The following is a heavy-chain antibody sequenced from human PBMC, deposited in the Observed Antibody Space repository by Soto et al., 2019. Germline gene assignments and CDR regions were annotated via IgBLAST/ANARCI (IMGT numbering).Heavy chain of an antibody. CDR2: IWYDGSNK. CDR1: GFTFSSYG. Sequence: GGSLRLSCAPSGFTFSSYGMHWARQAPGKGLEWVAVIWYDGSNKVYADSVKGRFTISRDNSKNTLYLQMNSLRAEDTAVYYCARDLSGHYGLLDTWGQGTMVIVSS. CDR3: ARDLSGHYGLLDT. D-gene: IGHD4-17*01. V-gene: IGHV3-33*01. J-gene: IGHJ3*02.